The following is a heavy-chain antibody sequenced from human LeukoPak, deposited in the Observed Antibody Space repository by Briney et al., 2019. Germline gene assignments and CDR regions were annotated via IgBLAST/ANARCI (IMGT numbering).Heavy chain of an antibody. Sequence: GGSLRLSCGASGFTFSSYAMSWVRQAPGKGLEWVSAISGSGGSTYYADSVKGRFTISIDNSKNTLYLQMNSLRAEDTAVYYCQTSRAAAGAFDIWGQGTMVTVSS. CDR1: GFTFSSYA. V-gene: IGHV3-23*01. CDR3: QTSRAAAGAFDI. D-gene: IGHD6-13*01. CDR2: ISGSGGST. J-gene: IGHJ3*02.